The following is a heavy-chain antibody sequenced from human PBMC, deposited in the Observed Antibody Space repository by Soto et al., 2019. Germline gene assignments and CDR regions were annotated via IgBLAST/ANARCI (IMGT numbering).Heavy chain of an antibody. CDR3: AGGGGWVIDS. CDR1: KFTFSSYW. V-gene: IGHV3-7*01. Sequence: EVQLVESGGGLVQPGGSLRLSCAASKFTFSSYWRNWVRQAPGKGLEWVANIKQDGSEKYYVDSVKGRFTISRDNAKNALYRQMNSVRAEDTAVYYCAGGGGWVIDSWGQGALVTVSS. D-gene: IGHD3-16*01. J-gene: IGHJ4*02. CDR2: IKQDGSEK.